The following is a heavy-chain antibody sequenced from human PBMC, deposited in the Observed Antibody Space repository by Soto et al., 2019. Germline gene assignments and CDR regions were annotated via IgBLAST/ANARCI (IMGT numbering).Heavy chain of an antibody. D-gene: IGHD3-3*01. V-gene: IGHV1-8*01. Sequence: ASVKVSCKASGYTFTSYNIDWVRQAPGQGLEWMGWMNPNSGNTGYAQKYQGRVTMTRNTSISTAYMELSSLRSEDTAVYYCAREKGTIFGVVIQFDYWGQG. CDR2: MNPNSGNT. CDR1: GYTFTSYN. CDR3: AREKGTIFGVVIQFDY. J-gene: IGHJ4*02.